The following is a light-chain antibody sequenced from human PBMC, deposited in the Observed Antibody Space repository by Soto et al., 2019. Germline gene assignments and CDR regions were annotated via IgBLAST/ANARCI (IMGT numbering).Light chain of an antibody. CDR1: SSNVGAYNY. V-gene: IGLV2-11*01. J-gene: IGLJ3*02. Sequence: QYALTQPRSVSGSPGQSVTISCTGTSSNVGAYNYVSWYQQYPGKGPRLMIYDVSKWPSGVPDRFSGSKSGNTASLTISGLQGEDEADYYCCSYAVNSLWVFGGGTKVTVL. CDR3: CSYAVNSLWV. CDR2: DVS.